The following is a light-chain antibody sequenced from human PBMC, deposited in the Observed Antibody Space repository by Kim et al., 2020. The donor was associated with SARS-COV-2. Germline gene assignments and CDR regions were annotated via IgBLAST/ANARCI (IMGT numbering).Light chain of an antibody. V-gene: IGKV1-6*01. CDR3: LQDYTYPRT. J-gene: IGKJ2*01. CDR1: QAIRND. CDR2: AAS. Sequence: AIQMTQSPSSLSASVGDRVIITCRASQAIRNDLSWYQQKSGKAPKLLIYAASNLQSGVPSRFSGSGFGTDFTLTISSLQPEDFATYFWLQDYTYPRTFGQGTKLEI.